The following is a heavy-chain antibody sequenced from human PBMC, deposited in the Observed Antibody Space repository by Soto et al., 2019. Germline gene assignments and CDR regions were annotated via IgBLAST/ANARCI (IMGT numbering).Heavy chain of an antibody. V-gene: IGHV4-39*01. CDR3: ACHDYGNYYYYYGMDV. D-gene: IGHD4-17*01. CDR2: IYYSGRT. J-gene: IGHJ6*02. Sequence: PSETLSLTCTVSGGSISSSSYYWGWIRQPPGKGLEWIGSIYYSGRTYYNPSLKSRVTISVDTSKNQFSLKLSSVTAADTAVYYCACHDYGNYYYYYGMDVWGQGTTVT. CDR1: GGSISSSSYY.